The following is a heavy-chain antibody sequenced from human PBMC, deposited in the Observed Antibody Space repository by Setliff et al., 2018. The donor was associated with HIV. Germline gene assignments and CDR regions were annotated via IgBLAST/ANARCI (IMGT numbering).Heavy chain of an antibody. J-gene: IGHJ4*02. CDR1: RGSIRSGTYY. D-gene: IGHD2-8*01. CDR3: ASSPIITNGYYFDY. CDR2: TYYTGNT. Sequence: SETLSLTCTVSRGSIRSGTYYWGWIRQPPGKGLEWIGNTYYTGNTYHNPSLKSRVTISVDTSKNQFSLKLSSVTAADTAVYYCASSPIITNGYYFDYWGPGTLVTVSS. V-gene: IGHV4-39*01.